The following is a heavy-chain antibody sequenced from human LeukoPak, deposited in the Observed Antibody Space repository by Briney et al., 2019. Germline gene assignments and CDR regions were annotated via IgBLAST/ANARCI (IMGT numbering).Heavy chain of an antibody. V-gene: IGHV4-34*01. D-gene: IGHD4-11*01. CDR1: GGSFSGHY. CDR2: INHRGST. Sequence: PSETLSLTCAVFGGSFSGHYWSWIRQPPGKGLEWIGEINHRGSTTYNPSLKSRVTISVDMSKSQFSLKLSSVTAADTAVYYCARDRYSNSFYYYYAMDVWGQGTTVNVSS. CDR3: ARDRYSNSFYYYYAMDV. J-gene: IGHJ6*02.